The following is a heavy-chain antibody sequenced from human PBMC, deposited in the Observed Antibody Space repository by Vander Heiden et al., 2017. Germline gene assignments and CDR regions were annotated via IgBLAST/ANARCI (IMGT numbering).Heavy chain of an antibody. V-gene: IGHV3-48*02. CDR1: GFPLRSFG. CDR2: ISSSSSTI. CDR3: ARDPYDFWSGYSHFDY. Sequence: EVQLVESGGGLVQPGGSLRLSCAASGFPLRSFGMNWVRQAPGKGLEWVSYISSSSSTIYYADSVKGRFTVSRDNAKNSLYLQMNSLRDEDTAVYYCARDPYDFWSGYSHFDYWGQGTLVTVSS. J-gene: IGHJ4*02. D-gene: IGHD3-3*01.